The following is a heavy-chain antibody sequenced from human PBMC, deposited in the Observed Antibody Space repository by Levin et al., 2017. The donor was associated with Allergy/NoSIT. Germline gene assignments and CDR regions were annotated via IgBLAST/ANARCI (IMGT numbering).Heavy chain of an antibody. CDR2: IYYSGST. D-gene: IGHD4-17*01. CDR3: ASRGREAVTSFYYYDYGMDV. CDR1: GGSISSSSYY. Sequence: SETLSLTCTVSGGSISSSSYYWGWIRQPPGTGLEWIGSIYYSGSTYYNPSLKSRVTISVDTSKNQFSLKLSSVTAADTAVYYCASRGREAVTSFYYYDYGMDVWGQGTTVTVSS. V-gene: IGHV4-39*01. J-gene: IGHJ6*02.